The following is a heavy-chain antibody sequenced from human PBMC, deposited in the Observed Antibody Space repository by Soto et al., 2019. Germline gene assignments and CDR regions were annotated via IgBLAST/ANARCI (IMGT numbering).Heavy chain of an antibody. V-gene: IGHV3-11*05. CDR2: ISPISSYT. D-gene: IGHD6-13*01. CDR3: ARDRRGIAAAGSHFDY. CDR1: GFTFSDYY. J-gene: IGHJ4*02. Sequence: GGSLRLSCAASGFTFSDYYMSWIRQAPGKGLEWVSYISPISSYTNYADSVKGRFTISRDNVKNSLYLQMNSLRAEDTAVYYCARDRRGIAAAGSHFDYWGQGTLVTVSS.